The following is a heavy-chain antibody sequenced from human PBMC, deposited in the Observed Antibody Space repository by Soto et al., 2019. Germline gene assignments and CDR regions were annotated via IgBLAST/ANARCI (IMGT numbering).Heavy chain of an antibody. CDR2: IYYSGIT. D-gene: IGHD3-3*01. V-gene: IGHV4-30-4*01. J-gene: IGHJ5*02. Sequence: QVRLQESGPGLVKPSQTLSLKCTVSGASISSGDYYWSWVRQPPGKGLEWIGYIYYSGITYFNPSLKSRVAISMETSKNQFFLTLSSVTAADTAVYFCAKGVTVFGAVSRFWLDPWGQGTLVTVSS. CDR1: GASISSGDYY. CDR3: AKGVTVFGAVSRFWLDP.